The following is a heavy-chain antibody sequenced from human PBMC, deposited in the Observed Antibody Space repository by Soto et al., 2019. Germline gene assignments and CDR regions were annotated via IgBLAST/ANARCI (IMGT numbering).Heavy chain of an antibody. CDR2: INPNSGGT. D-gene: IGHD2-2*01. CDR1: GYTFTGYY. CDR3: ARGGIVVRAAATRSYYNYYGMYV. Sequence: ASVKVSCKASGYTFTGYYMHWVRQAPGQGLEWMGWINPNSGGTNYAQKFQGRVTMTRDTSISTAYMELSRLRSDDTAVYYCARGGIVVRAAATRSYYNYYGMYVWGQGTTVTVSS. J-gene: IGHJ6*02. V-gene: IGHV1-2*02.